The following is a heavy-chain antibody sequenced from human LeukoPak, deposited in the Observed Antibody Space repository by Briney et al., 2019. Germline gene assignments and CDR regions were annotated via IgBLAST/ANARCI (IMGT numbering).Heavy chain of an antibody. CDR3: ARRVLGVVPAAIGFDY. CDR2: IYPGDSDT. Sequence: GESLKISCKGSGYSFTSYWIGWVRQMPGKGLEWMGIIYPGDSDTRYSPSFQGQVTISADKSISTAYLQWSSLKASDTAMYYCARRVLGVVPAAIGFDYWGQGTLVTVSS. V-gene: IGHV5-51*01. D-gene: IGHD2-2*01. J-gene: IGHJ4*02. CDR1: GYSFTSYW.